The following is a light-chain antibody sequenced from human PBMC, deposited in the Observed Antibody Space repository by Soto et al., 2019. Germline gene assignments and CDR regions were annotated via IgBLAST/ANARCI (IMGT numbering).Light chain of an antibody. CDR3: RTWDSGPSGFV. CDR1: NSNIGNSY. Sequence: QSVLTQPPSVSAAPGQKVTISCSGSNSNIGNSYVYWYQQFPGAAPKLLMYENAKRASGIPDRFSGSKSGAAATLAITGIQTGDEADYYCRTWDSGPSGFVFGTGTKLTVL. J-gene: IGLJ1*01. V-gene: IGLV1-51*02. CDR2: ENA.